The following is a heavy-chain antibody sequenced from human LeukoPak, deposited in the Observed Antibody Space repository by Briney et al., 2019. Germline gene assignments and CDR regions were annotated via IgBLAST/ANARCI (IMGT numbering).Heavy chain of an antibody. D-gene: IGHD3-22*01. J-gene: IGHJ4*02. CDR1: GFTFSSYA. V-gene: IGHV3-23*01. CDR3: AKWGSSGYYPYYFDY. Sequence: GGSLRLSCAASGFTFSSYAMSWVRQAPGKGLEWVSGISGSGVTYFADSVKGRFTISRDNSKNTLYLQMNSLRAEDTAVYYCAKWGSSGYYPYYFDYWGQGTLVTVSS. CDR2: ISGSGVT.